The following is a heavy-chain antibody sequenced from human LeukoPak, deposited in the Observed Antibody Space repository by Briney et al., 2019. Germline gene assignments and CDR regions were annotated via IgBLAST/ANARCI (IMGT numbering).Heavy chain of an antibody. V-gene: IGHV5-51*01. J-gene: IGHJ4*02. D-gene: IGHD6-13*01. CDR3: ARHISGAGTGLYYFDY. Sequence: GESLKISCKGSGYSFISYWIGWVRQMPGKGLEWMGIIYPGDSDTRYSPSFQGQVTISADKSISTAYLQWSSLKASDTAMYYCARHISGAGTGLYYFDYWGQGTLVTVSS. CDR2: IYPGDSDT. CDR1: GYSFISYW.